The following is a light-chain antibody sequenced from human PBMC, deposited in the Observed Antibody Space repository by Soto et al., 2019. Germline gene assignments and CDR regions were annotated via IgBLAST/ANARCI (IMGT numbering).Light chain of an antibody. CDR3: SSYTTSYFYV. J-gene: IGLJ1*01. V-gene: IGLV2-14*01. CDR1: SSDIGAYDH. CDR2: GVK. Sequence: QSVLTQPASVSGSPGQSITISCTGSSSDIGAYDHVSWYQQHPGKAPKLMIYGVKKRPSGVSNRFSASKSAFTASLTISGLQTEDEADYYCSSYTTSYFYVFGTGTKLTVL.